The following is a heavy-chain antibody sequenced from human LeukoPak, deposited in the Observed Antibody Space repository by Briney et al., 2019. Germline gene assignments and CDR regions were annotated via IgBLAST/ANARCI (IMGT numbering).Heavy chain of an antibody. CDR3: ARKDYGGYAYYYYGLDV. Sequence: QPGGSLRLSCAASGFTFSSYEMNWVRQAPGKGLEWVSYISSSGSTKYYADSVKGRFTISRDNAKNSLYLQVNSLRAEDTAVYYCARKDYGGYAYYYYGLDVWGKGTTVTVSS. D-gene: IGHD5-12*01. J-gene: IGHJ6*04. CDR2: ISSSGSTK. V-gene: IGHV3-48*03. CDR1: GFTFSSYE.